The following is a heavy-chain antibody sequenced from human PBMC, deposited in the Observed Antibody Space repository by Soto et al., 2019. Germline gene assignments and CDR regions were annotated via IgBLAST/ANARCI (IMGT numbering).Heavy chain of an antibody. V-gene: IGHV1-3*01. J-gene: IGHJ6*02. CDR1: GYTFTSYA. CDR3: AREAGGSSSLYYYYYGMDV. D-gene: IGHD6-6*01. Sequence: ASVKVSCKASGYTFTSYAMHWVRQAPGQRLEWMGWINAGNGNTKYSQKFQGRVTITRDTSASTAYMELSSLRSEDTAVYYCAREAGGSSSLYYYYYGMDVLGQGTTVIVSS. CDR2: INAGNGNT.